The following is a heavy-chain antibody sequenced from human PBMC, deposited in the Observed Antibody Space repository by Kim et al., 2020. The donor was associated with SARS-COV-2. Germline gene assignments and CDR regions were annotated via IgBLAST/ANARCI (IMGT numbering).Heavy chain of an antibody. CDR1: GFTFSNYW. CDR2: IDNDGKNT. D-gene: IGHD3-9*01. J-gene: IGHJ4*02. CDR3: VRFPYYDDLTGYLYYFDF. V-gene: IGHV3-74*01. Sequence: GGSLRLSCRASGFTFSNYWMHWVRQTPGKGLVWVSQIDNDGKNTNYADSVQGRFTISRDNAKNTLYLQMNSLRAEDTAVYYCVRFPYYDDLTGYLYYFDFWGRGTLVTVSS.